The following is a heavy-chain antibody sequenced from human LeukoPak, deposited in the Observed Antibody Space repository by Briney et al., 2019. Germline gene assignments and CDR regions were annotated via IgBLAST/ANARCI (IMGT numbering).Heavy chain of an antibody. CDR1: EFTFDKFA. Sequence: GGSLRLSCAASEFTFDKFAMSWVRQAPGKGLQWVSTITSGADTYYADSVKGRFSISRDNSRNTVSVQMHSLRADDTAVYFCAKGDNFGRVADAFDSWGQGTMVTVSS. CDR2: ITSGADT. CDR3: AKGDNFGRVADAFDS. V-gene: IGHV3-23*01. J-gene: IGHJ3*01. D-gene: IGHD1-1*01.